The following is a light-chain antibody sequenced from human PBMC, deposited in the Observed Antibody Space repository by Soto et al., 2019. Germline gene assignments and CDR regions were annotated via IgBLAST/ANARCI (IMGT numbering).Light chain of an antibody. CDR3: SSYAGSNNLV. CDR2: EVN. CDR1: SSDIGGYDY. J-gene: IGLJ3*02. Sequence: QSALTQPPSASGSPGQSVTISCTGTSSDIGGYDYVSWYQQHPGKAPKLIIYEVNKRPSGVPDRFSGSKSGNTASLIVSGLQAEDEADYYWSSYAGSNNLVFAGGTKLTVL. V-gene: IGLV2-8*01.